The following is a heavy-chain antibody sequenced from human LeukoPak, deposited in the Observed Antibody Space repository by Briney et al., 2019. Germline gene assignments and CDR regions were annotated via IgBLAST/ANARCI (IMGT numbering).Heavy chain of an antibody. J-gene: IGHJ3*02. D-gene: IGHD5-18*01. Sequence: ASVKVSCKASGYTFTSYDINWVRQATGQGLEWMGWMNPNSGNTGYTQNFQGRVTMTRDTSISTAYMELSSLGSEDTAGYYCAIYSYGATDAFDIWGQGTIVTVSS. CDR3: AIYSYGATDAFDI. V-gene: IGHV1-8*01. CDR1: GYTFTSYD. CDR2: MNPNSGNT.